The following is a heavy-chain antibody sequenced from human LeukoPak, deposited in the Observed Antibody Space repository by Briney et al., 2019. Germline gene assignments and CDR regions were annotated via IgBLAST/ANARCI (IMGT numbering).Heavy chain of an antibody. CDR2: IYTSGTI. J-gene: IGHJ4*02. CDR3: ARKKRGSYLRYYFDY. CDR1: GGSISSYY. D-gene: IGHD1-26*01. V-gene: IGHV4-4*07. Sequence: PSETLSLTCTVSGGSISSYYWSWIRQPAGTALEWIGRIYTSGTITYNPSLKSRVTMSVDTSKNQFSLKLSPVTAADTAVYYCARKKRGSYLRYYFDYWGQGTLVTVSS.